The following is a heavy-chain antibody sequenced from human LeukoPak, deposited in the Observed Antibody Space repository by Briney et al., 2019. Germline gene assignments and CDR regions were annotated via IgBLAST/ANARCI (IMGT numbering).Heavy chain of an antibody. Sequence: GGSLRLSCAASGFTFSRYSMNWVRQAPEKGLGWVSYISSSSSTIYYADSVKGRFTISRDNSKNTLYLQMNSLRAEDTAVYYCAKGVSGWPYYFDYWGRGTLVTVSS. V-gene: IGHV3-48*01. J-gene: IGHJ4*02. CDR3: AKGVSGWPYYFDY. CDR2: ISSSSSTI. CDR1: GFTFSRYS. D-gene: IGHD6-19*01.